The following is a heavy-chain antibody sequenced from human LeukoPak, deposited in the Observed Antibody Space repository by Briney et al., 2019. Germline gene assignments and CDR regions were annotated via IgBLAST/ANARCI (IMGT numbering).Heavy chain of an antibody. J-gene: IGHJ4*02. CDR3: ARAVPLRGAALSDY. Sequence: GGSLRLSCAASGFTVSSNYMSWVRQAPGKGLEWVSVIYSGGSTYYADPVKGRFTISRDNSKNTLYLQMNSLRAEDTAVYYCARAVPLRGAALSDYWGQGTLVTVSS. V-gene: IGHV3-53*01. CDR2: IYSGGST. CDR1: GFTVSSNY. D-gene: IGHD3-10*01.